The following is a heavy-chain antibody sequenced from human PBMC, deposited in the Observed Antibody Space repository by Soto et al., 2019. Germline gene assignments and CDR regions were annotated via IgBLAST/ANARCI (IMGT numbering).Heavy chain of an antibody. J-gene: IGHJ6*03. CDR3: ARVGLVAAGYYYYMDV. Sequence: GGSLRLSCAAAGFTFSNYWMHWVRHAPGKGLVWVSRINSDGSSATYADSVKGRFTISRDNAKNTLYLQMNSLRAEDTAVYYCARVGLVAAGYYYYMDVWGKGTTVTVSS. CDR2: INSDGSSA. D-gene: IGHD6-13*01. CDR1: GFTFSNYW. V-gene: IGHV3-74*01.